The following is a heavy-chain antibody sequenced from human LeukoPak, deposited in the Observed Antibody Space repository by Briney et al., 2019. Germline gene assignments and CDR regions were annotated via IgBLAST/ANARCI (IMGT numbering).Heavy chain of an antibody. CDR1: GGSISSSSHY. J-gene: IGHJ6*03. CDR2: IYYSGTT. CDR3: ARLGGDIYFYYMDV. V-gene: IGHV4-39*01. D-gene: IGHD3-9*01. Sequence: PSETLSLTCTVSGGSISSSSHYWGWIRQPPGKGLEWIGNIYYSGTTYYNPSLKSRVTISVDMSKNQFSLKLSSVTAADTAVYYCARLGGDIYFYYMDVWGKGTTVTISS.